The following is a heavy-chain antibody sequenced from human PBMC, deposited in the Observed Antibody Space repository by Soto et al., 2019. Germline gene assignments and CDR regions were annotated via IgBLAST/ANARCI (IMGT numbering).Heavy chain of an antibody. V-gene: IGHV1-18*04. D-gene: IGHD3-10*01. Sequence: GASVKASCKASGYTFTSYGISWVRQAPGQGLEWMGWISAYNGNTNYAQKLQGRVTMTTDTSTSTAYMELRSLRSDDTAVYYCARTIVDGSGSYRKYNWFDPWGQGTLVTVSS. CDR2: ISAYNGNT. J-gene: IGHJ5*02. CDR1: GYTFTSYG. CDR3: ARTIVDGSGSYRKYNWFDP.